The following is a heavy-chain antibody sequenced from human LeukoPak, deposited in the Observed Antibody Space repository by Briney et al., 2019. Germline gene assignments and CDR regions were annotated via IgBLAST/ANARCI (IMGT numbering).Heavy chain of an antibody. V-gene: IGHV1-46*01. Sequence: ASVKVSCKASGYTFTSYYMHWVRQAPGQGLEWMGIINPSSGSTSYAQKFQGRVTMTRDTSTSTVYMELSSLRSEDTAVYYCARGYCDILTGYSSWFDPWGQGTLVTVSS. CDR3: ARGYCDILTGYSSWFDP. D-gene: IGHD3-9*01. J-gene: IGHJ5*02. CDR1: GYTFTSYY. CDR2: INPSSGST.